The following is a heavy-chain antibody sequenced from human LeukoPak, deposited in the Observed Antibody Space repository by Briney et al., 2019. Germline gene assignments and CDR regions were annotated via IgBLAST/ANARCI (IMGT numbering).Heavy chain of an antibody. V-gene: IGHV1-8*03. J-gene: IGHJ4*02. Sequence: ASVKVSCKVSGYTFTSYDINWVRQATGQGLEWMGWMNPNSGNTGYAQKFQGRVTITRNTSISTAYMELSSLRSEDTAVYYCARGSYTIFGVVIPNGVDYWGQGTLSPSPQ. D-gene: IGHD3-3*01. CDR2: MNPNSGNT. CDR3: ARGSYTIFGVVIPNGVDY. CDR1: GYTFTSYD.